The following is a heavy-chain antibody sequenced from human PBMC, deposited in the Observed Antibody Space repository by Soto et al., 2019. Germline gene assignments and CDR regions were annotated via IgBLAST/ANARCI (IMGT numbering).Heavy chain of an antibody. D-gene: IGHD3-3*02. CDR3: ARFSTLGKDYGVDV. V-gene: IGHV4-30-4*01. J-gene: IGHJ6*04. CDR1: SGSISSSDYY. CDR2: INYSGRT. Sequence: QVQLQESGPGLVKPSETLSLTCSVSSGSISSSDYYWSLIRQPPGKGLEWIGYINYSGRTYYKPSLESRLSMSIDTSKNQFSLRLTSVTVADTAVYFCARFSTLGKDYGVDVWGKGTTVTVSS.